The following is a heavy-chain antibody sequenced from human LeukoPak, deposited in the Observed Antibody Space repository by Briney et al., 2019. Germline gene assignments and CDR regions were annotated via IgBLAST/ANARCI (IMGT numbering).Heavy chain of an antibody. CDR2: INPNSGGA. D-gene: IGHD3-16*02. Sequence: GASVKVSCKASGYTFTGYYMHWVRQAPGQGLAWMGWINPNSGGANYAQKFQGRVTMTRDTSISTAYMELSRLRSDDTAVYYCARVAFGGVIVRSRGAFDIWGQGTMVTVSS. V-gene: IGHV1-2*02. CDR1: GYTFTGYY. J-gene: IGHJ3*02. CDR3: ARVAFGGVIVRSRGAFDI.